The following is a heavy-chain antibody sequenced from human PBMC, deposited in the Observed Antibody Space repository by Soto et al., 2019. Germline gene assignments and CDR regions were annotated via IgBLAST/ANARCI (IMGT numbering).Heavy chain of an antibody. Sequence: VESVRISCKVSGDNFAGYGIAWVRQMPGKGLELMGVIYPSDSDTRYRPSFQGQVTISADKSISSAYLQWSSLRASDTAMYYCARGGVSTRTFDYWGQGTPVPRSS. J-gene: IGHJ4*02. CDR1: GDNFAGYG. V-gene: IGHV5-51*01. D-gene: IGHD3-3*01. CDR3: ARGGVSTRTFDY. CDR2: IYPSDSDT.